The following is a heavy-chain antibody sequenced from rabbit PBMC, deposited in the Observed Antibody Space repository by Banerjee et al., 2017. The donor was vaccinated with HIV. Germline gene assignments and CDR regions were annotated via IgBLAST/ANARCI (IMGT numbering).Heavy chain of an antibody. Sequence: YASWAKGRFTITKTSSTTVTLQMTSLTAADTATYFCARFGTDYVAYDLWGQGTLVTVS. D-gene: IGHD6-1*01. CDR3: ARFGTDYVAYDL. J-gene: IGHJ4*01. V-gene: IGHV1S40*01.